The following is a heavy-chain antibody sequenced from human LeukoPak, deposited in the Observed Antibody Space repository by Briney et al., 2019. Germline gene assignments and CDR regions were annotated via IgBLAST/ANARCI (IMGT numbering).Heavy chain of an antibody. J-gene: IGHJ4*02. CDR3: ARHGYTASHYFLDF. CDR2: IYTTGKT. V-gene: IGHV4-4*07. D-gene: IGHD3-16*01. CDR1: SGSINSYY. Sequence: SETLSLTCTVSSGSINSYYWGWVRQPAGRGLEWVGRIYTTGKTDYNPSLKSRLTMSVDTSKRQFSLNLRSVTAADTAIYYCARHGYTASHYFLDFWSQGTLVTVSS.